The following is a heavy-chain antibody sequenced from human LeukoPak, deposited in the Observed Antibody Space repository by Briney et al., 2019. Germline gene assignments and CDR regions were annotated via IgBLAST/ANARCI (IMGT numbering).Heavy chain of an antibody. Sequence: ASVKVSCKASGYTFTGYYMHWVRQAPGQGLEWMGWINPNSGGTNYAQKFQGRVTMTRDTSISTAYMELSRLRSDDTAVYYCGRVSFLEWTYDYWGQGTLVTVSS. CDR3: GRVSFLEWTYDY. D-gene: IGHD3-3*01. V-gene: IGHV1-2*02. CDR2: INPNSGGT. J-gene: IGHJ4*02. CDR1: GYTFTGYY.